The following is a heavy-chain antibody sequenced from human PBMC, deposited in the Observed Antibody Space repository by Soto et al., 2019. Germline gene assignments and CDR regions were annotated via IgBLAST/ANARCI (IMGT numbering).Heavy chain of an antibody. Sequence: PSETLSLTCTVSGGSISSGGYYWSWIRQPPGKGLEWIGYIYYSGSTYYNPSLKSRVTISVDTSKNQFSLKLSSVTAADTAVYYCASISVRNYYYGMDVWGQGTTVTVSS. J-gene: IGHJ6*02. CDR2: IYYSGST. CDR1: GGSISSGGYY. V-gene: IGHV4-30-4*01. CDR3: ASISVRNYYYGMDV. D-gene: IGHD3-10*01.